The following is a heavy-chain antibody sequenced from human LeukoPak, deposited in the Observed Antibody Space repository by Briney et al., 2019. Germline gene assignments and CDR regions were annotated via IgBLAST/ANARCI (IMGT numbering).Heavy chain of an antibody. D-gene: IGHD1-26*01. J-gene: IGHJ4*02. Sequence: SQTLSLTCTVSGGSISSYYWSWIRQPAGKGLEWIGRFYTSGSTNYNPSLKSRVTMSVDTSKNQFSLKLTSVTAADTAMYYCARDRYGGIIDYWGQGTLVTVSS. CDR2: FYTSGST. CDR1: GGSISSYY. V-gene: IGHV4-4*07. CDR3: ARDRYGGIIDY.